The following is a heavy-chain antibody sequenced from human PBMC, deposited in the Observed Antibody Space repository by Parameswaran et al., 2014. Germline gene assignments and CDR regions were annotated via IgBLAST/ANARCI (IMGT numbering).Heavy chain of an antibody. D-gene: IGHD3-16*01. V-gene: IGHV3-72*01. Sequence: WIRQPPGKGLEWVGRTRNKANSYSTEYAASVKGRFTISRDDSKNSLFLQMNSLITEDTAVYYCARAPLRFGSSSFDYWGQGILVTVSS. CDR2: TRNKANSYST. CDR3: ARAPLRFGSSSFDY. J-gene: IGHJ4*02.